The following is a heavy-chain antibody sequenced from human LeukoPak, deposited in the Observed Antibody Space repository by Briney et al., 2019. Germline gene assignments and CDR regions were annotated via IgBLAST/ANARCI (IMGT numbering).Heavy chain of an antibody. CDR2: ISYDGSNK. CDR3: ARDPTGEWELLNPNWFDP. CDR1: GFTFSDAW. D-gene: IGHD1-26*01. J-gene: IGHJ5*02. V-gene: IGHV3-30-3*01. Sequence: GGSLRLSCAASGFTFSDAWMSWVRQAPGKGLEWVAVISYDGSNKYYADSVKGRFTISRDNSKNTLYLQMNSLRAEDTAVYYCARDPTGEWELLNPNWFDPWGQGTLVTVSS.